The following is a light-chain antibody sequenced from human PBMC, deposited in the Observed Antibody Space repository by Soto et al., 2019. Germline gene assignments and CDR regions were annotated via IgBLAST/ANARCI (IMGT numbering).Light chain of an antibody. V-gene: IGKV3-20*01. CDR1: QSVSSSY. CDR2: GAS. CDR3: QQYGSSLYT. Sequence: EIVLTQSPGTLTLSPGERATLSCRASQSVSSSYLAWYQQKPGQAPRLLIYGASGRATGIPDRFSGSGSGTEFTLTISRLEPEDFAVYYCQQYGSSLYTFGQGTKLEIK. J-gene: IGKJ2*01.